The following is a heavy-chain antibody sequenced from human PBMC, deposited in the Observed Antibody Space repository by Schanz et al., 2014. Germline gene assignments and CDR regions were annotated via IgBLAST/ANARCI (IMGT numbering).Heavy chain of an antibody. CDR2: ISGSSRTI. Sequence: EVQLLESGGGLVEPGGSLRLSCAASGFTLSNYAMSWVRQAPGKGLEWVSFISGSSRTIYYADSMKGRFTVSRDNAENALYLQMNSLRAEDAAVYYCAKGRFGELSAFDIWGQGTMVTVSS. CDR3: AKGRFGELSAFDI. J-gene: IGHJ3*02. CDR1: GFTLSNYA. D-gene: IGHD3-10*01. V-gene: IGHV3-48*01.